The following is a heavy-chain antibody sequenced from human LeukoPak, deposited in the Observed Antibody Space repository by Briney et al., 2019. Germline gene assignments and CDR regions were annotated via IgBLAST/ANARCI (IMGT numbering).Heavy chain of an antibody. CDR1: GGSFSGYY. V-gene: IGHV4-34*01. Sequence: SETLSLTCAVYGGSFSGYYWSWIRQPPGKGLEWIGEINHSGSTNYNPSLKSRVTISVDTSKNQLSLKLSSVTAADTAVYYCARGRMTTVTTAYYFDYWGQGTLVTVSS. CDR3: ARGRMTTVTTAYYFDY. D-gene: IGHD4-17*01. J-gene: IGHJ4*02. CDR2: INHSGST.